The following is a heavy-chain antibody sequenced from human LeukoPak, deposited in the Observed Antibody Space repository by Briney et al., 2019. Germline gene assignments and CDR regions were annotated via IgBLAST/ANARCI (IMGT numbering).Heavy chain of an antibody. J-gene: IGHJ4*02. CDR3: AKDSHWILFDD. CDR1: GFTFSSYG. CDR2: ISYDGSNK. D-gene: IGHD2-2*03. V-gene: IGHV3-30*18. Sequence: QPGRSLRLSCAASGFTFSSYGMHWVRQAPGKGLEWVAVISYDGSNKYYADSVKGRFTISRDNSKNTLYLQMNSLRDEDTAVYYCAKDSHWILFDDWGQGTLVTVSS.